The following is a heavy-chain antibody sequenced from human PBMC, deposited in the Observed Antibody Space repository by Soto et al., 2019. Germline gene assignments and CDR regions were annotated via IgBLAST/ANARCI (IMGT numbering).Heavy chain of an antibody. Sequence: PWSSLGLACAASGFTFSNARMHWVRQSPGKVLEWWEVISSDGSNKYCADSVKVQCTISRDNCRNTLYLQINSLRAEYTSVDYCAKDEEVGATFPLYSFEYWGKGTL. CDR2: ISSDGSNK. V-gene: IGHV3-30*18. CDR1: GFTFSNAR. CDR3: AKDEEVGATFPLYSFEY. D-gene: IGHD1-26*01. J-gene: IGHJ4*02.